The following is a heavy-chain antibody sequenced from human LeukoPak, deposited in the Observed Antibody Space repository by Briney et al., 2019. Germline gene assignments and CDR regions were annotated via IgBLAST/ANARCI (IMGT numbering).Heavy chain of an antibody. J-gene: IGHJ5*02. V-gene: IGHV1-69*05. Sequence: SVKVSCKASGGTFSSYAISWVRQAPGQGLEWMGRIIPIFGTANYAQKFQGRVTITTDESTSTAYMELSSLRSEDTAVYYCARRGYDILTGYSYNWFDPWGQGTLVTVSS. CDR3: ARRGYDILTGYSYNWFDP. D-gene: IGHD3-9*01. CDR1: GGTFSSYA. CDR2: IIPIFGTA.